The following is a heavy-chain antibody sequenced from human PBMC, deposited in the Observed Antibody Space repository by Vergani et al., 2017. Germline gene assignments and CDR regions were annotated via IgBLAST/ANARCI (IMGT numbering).Heavy chain of an antibody. J-gene: IGHJ4*02. Sequence: EVQLLESGGRLVQPGGSLRLSCVAFGFAFSRYAMSWFRQAPGKGLEWVSGLTANGSGISYADSVRGRCTISRDKSKNTLFLQMNSLRAEDTAVYYCAKSGWLQHFGAHYFDSWGQGILVTVTS. CDR2: LTANGSGI. CDR1: GFAFSRYA. CDR3: AKSGWLQHFGAHYFDS. V-gene: IGHV3-23*01. D-gene: IGHD5-24*01.